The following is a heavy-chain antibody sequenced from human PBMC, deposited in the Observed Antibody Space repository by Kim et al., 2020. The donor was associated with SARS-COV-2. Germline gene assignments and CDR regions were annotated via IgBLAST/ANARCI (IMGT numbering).Heavy chain of an antibody. Sequence: SETLSLTCTVSGGSISSSGYYWSWIRQHPGKGLEWIGYIYHSGSNYYNPSLKGRATVSVDTSKNQFSLNLSSVTAADTAMYYCARVHVATNPYYY. CDR2: IYHSGSN. CDR3: ARVHVATNPYYY. V-gene: IGHV4-31*03. J-gene: IGHJ6*01. CDR1: GGSISSSGYY. D-gene: IGHD5-12*01.